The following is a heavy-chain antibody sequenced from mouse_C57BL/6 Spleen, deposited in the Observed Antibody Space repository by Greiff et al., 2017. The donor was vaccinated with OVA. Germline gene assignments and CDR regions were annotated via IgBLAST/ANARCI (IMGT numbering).Heavy chain of an antibody. CDR2: VYPSDGGT. J-gene: IGHJ2*01. V-gene: IGHV1-85*01. Sequence: QVQLQQSGPELVKPGASVKFSCKASGYPFPSYDINWVKQRPGQGLQWIGWVYPSDGGTNYNEKFKGKATLTVGTSSSTASMELHSLTSEDSAVYFCARFPYYDGSSYGCDYWGQGTTLTVSS. CDR1: GYPFPSYD. CDR3: ARFPYYDGSSYGCDY. D-gene: IGHD1-1*01.